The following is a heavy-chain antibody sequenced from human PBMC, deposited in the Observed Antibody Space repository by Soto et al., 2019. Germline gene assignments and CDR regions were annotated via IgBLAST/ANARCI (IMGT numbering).Heavy chain of an antibody. CDR2: IYYSGST. CDR3: ARGRIQLWHDY. CDR1: GGSVSSGDYY. J-gene: IGHJ4*02. Sequence: SETLSLTCTVSGGSVSSGDYYWSWIRQPPGKGLEWIGYIYYSGSTYYNPSLKSRVTISVDTSKNQFSLKLSSVTAADTAVYYCARGRIQLWHDYWGQGTLVTVSS. D-gene: IGHD5-18*01. V-gene: IGHV4-30-4*01.